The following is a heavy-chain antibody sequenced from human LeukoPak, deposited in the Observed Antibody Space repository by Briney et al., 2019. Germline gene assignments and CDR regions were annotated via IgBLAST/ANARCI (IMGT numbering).Heavy chain of an antibody. Sequence: SETLSLTCNVSGASINSGSFYWHWIRQPAGKGLEWIGRISTAGGTNYSPSLRSRLTISVDTSKNHLSLRLTSVTAADTAIYYCARSTMRRAETDYWGQGTLVVVSS. CDR3: ARSTMRRAETDY. V-gene: IGHV4-61*02. CDR2: ISTAGGT. J-gene: IGHJ4*02. CDR1: GASINSGSFY. D-gene: IGHD3-10*01.